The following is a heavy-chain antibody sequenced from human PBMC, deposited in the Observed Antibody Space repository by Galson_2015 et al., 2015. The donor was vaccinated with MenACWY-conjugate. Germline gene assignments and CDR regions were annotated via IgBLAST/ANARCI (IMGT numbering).Heavy chain of an antibody. CDR3: ARLGGNYRTTSHFDY. CDR2: IGSSPTAM. D-gene: IGHD1-26*01. J-gene: IGHJ4*02. V-gene: IGHV3-48*04. CDR1: GFRFSSYN. Sequence: SLRLSCAASGFRFSSYNMIWARQAPGKGLEWISFIGSSPTAMFYGDSVKGRFTVSRDNAKNTLYLQMNSLRAEDTAVYYCARLGGNYRTTSHFDYWGQGTLVTVSS.